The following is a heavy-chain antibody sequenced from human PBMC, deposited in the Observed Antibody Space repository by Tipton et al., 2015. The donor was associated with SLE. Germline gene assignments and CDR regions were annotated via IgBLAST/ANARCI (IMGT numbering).Heavy chain of an antibody. CDR2: INHSGST. Sequence: TLSLTCAVYGGSFSGYYWSWIRQPPGKGLEWIGEINHSGSTNYNPSLKSRVTISVDTSKNQFSLKLSSVTTADTAVYYCARLSYWGQGTLVTVSS. CDR3: ARLSY. J-gene: IGHJ4*02. V-gene: IGHV4-34*01. CDR1: GGSFSGYY.